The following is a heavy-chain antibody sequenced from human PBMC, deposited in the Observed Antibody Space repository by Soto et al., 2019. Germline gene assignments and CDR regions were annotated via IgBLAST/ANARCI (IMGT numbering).Heavy chain of an antibody. V-gene: IGHV1-46*01. CDR2: INPSGGST. CDR3: QGFYYYGMDV. Sequence: ASVKVSCKASGYTFTSYYMHWVRQAPGQGLEWMGIINPSGGSTSYAQKFQGRVTMTRDTLRPDDTAIYYRARDTVTSLTPYQGFYYYGMDVWGQGTTVTVSS. CDR1: GYTFTSYY. D-gene: IGHD2-2*01. J-gene: IGHJ6*02.